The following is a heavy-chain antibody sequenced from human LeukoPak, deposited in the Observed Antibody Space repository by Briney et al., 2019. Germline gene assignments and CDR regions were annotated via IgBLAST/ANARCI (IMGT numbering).Heavy chain of an antibody. J-gene: IGHJ4*02. CDR3: ARVGYCSSTSCQPGDY. Sequence: SVKVSCKASGGTFSSYAISWVRQAPGQGLEWMGGIIPIFGTANYAQKFQGRVTITADKSTSTAYMELSSLRSEDTAVYYRARVGYCSSTSCQPGDYWGQGTLVTVSS. CDR1: GGTFSSYA. CDR2: IIPIFGTA. D-gene: IGHD2-2*01. V-gene: IGHV1-69*06.